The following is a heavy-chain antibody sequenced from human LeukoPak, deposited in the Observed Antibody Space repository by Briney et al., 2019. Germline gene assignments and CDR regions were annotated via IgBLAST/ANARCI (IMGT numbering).Heavy chain of an antibody. V-gene: IGHV3-53*01. Sequence: GGSLRLSGAVSGFTDSSNYMSWVRQAPGKGLEWVSVLYNGGNTYYADSVKGRFTVSRDNSKNTLYLQMNSLRAEDTAVYYCARYDGGSGPFDYWGQGTLVTVSS. D-gene: IGHD3-10*01. CDR1: GFTDSSNY. J-gene: IGHJ4*02. CDR3: ARYDGGSGPFDY. CDR2: LYNGGNT.